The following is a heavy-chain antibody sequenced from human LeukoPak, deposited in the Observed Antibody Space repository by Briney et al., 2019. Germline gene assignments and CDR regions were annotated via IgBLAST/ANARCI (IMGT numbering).Heavy chain of an antibody. CDR3: ARDLLDSSSGGIDY. CDR1: GFTFSSYA. J-gene: IGHJ4*02. D-gene: IGHD6-13*01. CDR2: ISYDGSNK. Sequence: GGSLRLSCAASGFTFSSYAMHWVRQAPGKGLEWVAVISYDGSNKYYADSVKGRFTISRDNSKNTLYLQMNSLRAEDTAVYYCARDLLDSSSGGIDYWGQGTLVTVSS. V-gene: IGHV3-30-3*01.